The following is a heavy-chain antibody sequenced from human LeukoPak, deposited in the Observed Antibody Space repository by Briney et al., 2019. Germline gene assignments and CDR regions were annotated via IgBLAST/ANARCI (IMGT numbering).Heavy chain of an antibody. CDR2: ISGSGGST. CDR3: ANAGTPLDYGDYGAVDY. V-gene: IGHV3-23*01. CDR1: GFTFSSYA. D-gene: IGHD4-17*01. J-gene: IGHJ4*02. Sequence: HPGGSLRLSCAASGFTFSSYAMSWVRQAPGKGLEWVSAISGSGGSTYYADSVKGQFTISRDNSKNTLYLQMNSLRAEDTAVYYCANAGTPLDYGDYGAVDYWGQGTLVTVSS.